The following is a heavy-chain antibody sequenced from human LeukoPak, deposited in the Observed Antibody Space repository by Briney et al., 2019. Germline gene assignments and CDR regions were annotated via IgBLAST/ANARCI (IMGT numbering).Heavy chain of an antibody. CDR3: AKISTVTDNFGH. CDR2: IDSSGSYT. J-gene: IGHJ4*02. Sequence: PGGSLRLSCAASGFAFGNYAMGWVRQAPGKGLEWVSSIDSSGSYTPSADSVKGRFTISRDNFENMLYLQMNSLRAEDTAVYFCAKISTVTDNFGHWGQGTLVTVSS. D-gene: IGHD4-17*01. V-gene: IGHV3-23*01. CDR1: GFAFGNYA.